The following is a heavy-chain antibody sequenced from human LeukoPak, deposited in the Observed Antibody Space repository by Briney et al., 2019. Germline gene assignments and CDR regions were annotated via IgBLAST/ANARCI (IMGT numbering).Heavy chain of an antibody. V-gene: IGHV1-2*06. CDR1: GYTFTGYY. Sequence: GASVKVSCKASGYTFTGYYMHWVRQAPGQGLEWMGRINPNSGGTNYAQKFQGRVTMTRDTSISTDYMELSRLRSDDTAVYYCASPPSDTAMATHDAFDIWGQGTMVTVSS. CDR3: ASPPSDTAMATHDAFDI. CDR2: INPNSGGT. D-gene: IGHD5-18*01. J-gene: IGHJ3*02.